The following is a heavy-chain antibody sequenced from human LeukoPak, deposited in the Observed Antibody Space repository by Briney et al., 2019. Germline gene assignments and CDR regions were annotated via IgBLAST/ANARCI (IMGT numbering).Heavy chain of an antibody. D-gene: IGHD1-1*01. V-gene: IGHV1-2*02. Sequence: ASVKVSCKASGFTFTDYYIYWVRQAPGQGLEWMGRINPNSGGTSYEQKFQGRVTMTRDKSITTAYMELSSLRSDDTAVYYCARDGRYNWNVFFYFGMDVWGQGTTVTVPS. CDR1: GFTFTDYY. J-gene: IGHJ6*02. CDR3: ARDGRYNWNVFFYFGMDV. CDR2: INPNSGGT.